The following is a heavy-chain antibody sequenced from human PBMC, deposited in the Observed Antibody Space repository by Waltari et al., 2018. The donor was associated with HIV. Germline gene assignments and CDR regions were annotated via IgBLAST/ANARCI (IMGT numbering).Heavy chain of an antibody. CDR3: ARKQWLVRRNWFDP. CDR1: GYSISSGYY. V-gene: IGHV4-38-2*01. D-gene: IGHD6-19*01. CDR2: IYHSGST. Sequence: QVQLQESGPGLVKPSETLSLTCAVSGYSISSGYYWGWIRQPPGKGLGWIGSIYHSGSTDDNPSLKSRVTISVDTSKNQFSLKLSSVTAADTAVYYCARKQWLVRRNWFDPWGQGTLVTVSS. J-gene: IGHJ5*02.